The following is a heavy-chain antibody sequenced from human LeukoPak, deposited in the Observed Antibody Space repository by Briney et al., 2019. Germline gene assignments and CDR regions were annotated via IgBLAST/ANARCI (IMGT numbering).Heavy chain of an antibody. CDR3: AKLPTYYYDSSGYYSQYYFDY. Sequence: GGSLRLSCAASGFTFRSYAMSWVRQAPGKGLEWVSAISGSGGSTYYADSVKGRFTISRDNSKNTLYLQMNSLRAEDTAVYYCAKLPTYYYDSSGYYSQYYFDYWGQGTLVTVSS. CDR1: GFTFRSYA. V-gene: IGHV3-23*01. CDR2: ISGSGGST. D-gene: IGHD3-22*01. J-gene: IGHJ4*02.